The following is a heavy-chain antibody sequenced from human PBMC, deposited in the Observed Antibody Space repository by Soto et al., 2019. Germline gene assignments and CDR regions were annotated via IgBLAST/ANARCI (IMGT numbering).Heavy chain of an antibody. V-gene: IGHV1-2*02. CDR2: INPNSGGT. CDR3: ARKLELRGSYYYYYDMDV. J-gene: IGHJ6*02. D-gene: IGHD1-7*01. Sequence: ASVKVSCKASGYTFTDYYMHWVRQAPGQGLEWMGWINPNSGGTNYAQKFQGRVTMTRDTSISTAYMELSRLRSDDAAVYYCARKLELRGSYYYYYDMDVWGQGTTVTVSS. CDR1: GYTFTDYY.